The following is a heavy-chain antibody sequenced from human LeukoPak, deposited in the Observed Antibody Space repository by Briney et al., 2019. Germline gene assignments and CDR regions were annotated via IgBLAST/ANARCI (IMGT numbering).Heavy chain of an antibody. CDR1: GYTFTTYY. J-gene: IGHJ4*02. CDR2: TNPSGGST. V-gene: IGHV1-46*01. Sequence: GASVKVSCKASGYTFTTYYMHWVRQAPGQGLEWMGITNPSGGSTTYAQKFQGRVTMTTDTSTSTAYMELRSLISDDAAVYYCARGDDYGDYWGLYWGQGTLVTVSS. CDR3: ARGDDYGDYWGLY. D-gene: IGHD4-17*01.